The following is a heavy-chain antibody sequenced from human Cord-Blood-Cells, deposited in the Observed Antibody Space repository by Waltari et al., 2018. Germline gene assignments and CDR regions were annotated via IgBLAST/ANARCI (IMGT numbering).Heavy chain of an antibody. CDR3: ARDLGGTTAFDI. J-gene: IGHJ3*02. CDR2: INPNRGGT. D-gene: IGHD1-7*01. CDR1: GYTFTGYY. V-gene: IGHV1-2*02. Sequence: QVQLVQSGAEVKKPGASVKVSCKASGYTFTGYYMHWVRQAPGQGVEWMGWINPNRGGTNYAQKFQGRVTMTRDTSISTAYMELSRLRSDDTAVYYCARDLGGTTAFDIWGQGTMVTVSS.